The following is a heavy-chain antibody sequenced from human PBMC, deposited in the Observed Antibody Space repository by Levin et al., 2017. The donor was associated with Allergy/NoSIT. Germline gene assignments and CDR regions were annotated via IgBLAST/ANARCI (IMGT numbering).Heavy chain of an antibody. D-gene: IGHD3-22*01. J-gene: IGHJ6*02. CDR2: IDWDDDK. V-gene: IGHV2-70*01. Sequence: SGPTLVKPTQTLTLTCTFSGFSLSTSGMCVSWIRQPPGKALEWLALIDWDDDKYYSTSLKTRLTISKDTSKNQVVLTMTNMDPVDTATYYCARTRANYYDSSGILNYYGMDVWGQGTTVTVSS. CDR1: GFSLSTSGMC. CDR3: ARTRANYYDSSGILNYYGMDV.